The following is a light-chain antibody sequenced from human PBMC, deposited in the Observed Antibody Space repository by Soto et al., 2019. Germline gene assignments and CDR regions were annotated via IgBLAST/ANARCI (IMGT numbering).Light chain of an antibody. CDR1: QSLLNRIGHNC. CDR2: LGS. CDR3: MQALPPPPT. Sequence: DIVMTQSPFSLPVTPGEPASISCRSSQSLLNRIGHNCLDWYVLNPGQSPQLLIHLGSIRAAGVPSRFSGSGSGTDFTLKISRLEAEDVGVYYCMQALPPPPTFGGGTKVEIK. V-gene: IGKV2-28*01. J-gene: IGKJ4*01.